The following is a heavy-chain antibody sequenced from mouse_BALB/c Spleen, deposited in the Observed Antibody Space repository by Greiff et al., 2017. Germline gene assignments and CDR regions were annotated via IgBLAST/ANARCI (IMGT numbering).Heavy chain of an antibody. V-gene: IGHV2-5-1*01. Sequence: QVQLKQSGPSLVQPSQSLSITCTVSGFSLTSYGVHWVRQSPGKGLEWLGVIWRGGSTDYNAAFMSRLSITKDNSKSQVFFKMNSLQADDTAIYYCAKKNKYGKSPYAMDYWGQGTSVTVSS. CDR1: GFSLTSYG. J-gene: IGHJ4*01. CDR2: IWRGGST. CDR3: AKKNKYGKSPYAMDY. D-gene: IGHD2-10*02.